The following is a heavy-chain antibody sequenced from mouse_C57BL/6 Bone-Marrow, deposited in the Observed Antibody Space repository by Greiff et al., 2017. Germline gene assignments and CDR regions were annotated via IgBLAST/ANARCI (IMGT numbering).Heavy chain of an antibody. CDR2: INPNNGGT. Sequence: VQLQQSGPELVKPGASVKISCKASGYTFTDYYMNWVKQSHGKSLEWIGDINPNNGGTSYNQKFKGKDTLTVDKSSSTAYMELRSLTSEDSAVYYCVYDYDGGDYFDYWGQGTTLTVSS. CDR3: VYDYDGGDYFDY. V-gene: IGHV1-26*01. J-gene: IGHJ2*01. CDR1: GYTFTDYY. D-gene: IGHD2-4*01.